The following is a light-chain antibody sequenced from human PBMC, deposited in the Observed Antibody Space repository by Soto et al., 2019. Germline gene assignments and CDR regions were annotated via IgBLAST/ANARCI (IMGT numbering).Light chain of an antibody. CDR1: SNDVGGYNY. Sequence: QSVLTQPASVSGSPGQSIAISCTGTSNDVGGYNYVSWYQQHPGKAPKLMIYDVSARPSGVSNRFSGSESDNTASLTISGLQAEDEADYYCSSYTSSNTVVFGGGTKVTVL. J-gene: IGLJ2*01. CDR2: DVS. CDR3: SSYTSSNTVV. V-gene: IGLV2-14*01.